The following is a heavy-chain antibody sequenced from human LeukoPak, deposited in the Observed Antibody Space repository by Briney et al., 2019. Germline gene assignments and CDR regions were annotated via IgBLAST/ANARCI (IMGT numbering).Heavy chain of an antibody. CDR1: GYTFTSYG. CDR2: ISAYNGNT. Sequence: GASVKVSCKASGYTFTSYGISWVRQAPGQGLEWMGWISAYNGNTNYAQKLQGRVTMTTDTSTSTAYMELRSLRSEDTAVYYCATDYYYDSSGSYYTVDYWGQGTLVTVSS. V-gene: IGHV1-18*01. J-gene: IGHJ4*02. CDR3: ATDYYYDSSGSYYTVDY. D-gene: IGHD3-22*01.